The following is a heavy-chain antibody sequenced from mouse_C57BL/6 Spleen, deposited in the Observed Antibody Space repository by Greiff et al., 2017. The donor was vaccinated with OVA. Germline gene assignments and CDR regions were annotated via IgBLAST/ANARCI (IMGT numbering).Heavy chain of an antibody. CDR1: GYTFTSYG. CDR3: ARSSTGTGFYAMDY. V-gene: IGHV1-81*01. J-gene: IGHJ4*01. D-gene: IGHD4-1*02. Sequence: QVQLQQSGAELARPGASVKLSCKASGYTFTSYGISWVKQRTGQGLEWIGEIYPRSGNTYYNEKFKGKATLTADKSSSTAYMELRSLTSEDSAVYFCARSSTGTGFYAMDYWGQGTSVTVSS. CDR2: IYPRSGNT.